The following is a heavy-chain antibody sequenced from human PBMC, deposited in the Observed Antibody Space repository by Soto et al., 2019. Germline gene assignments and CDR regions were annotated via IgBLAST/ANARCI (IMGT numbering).Heavy chain of an antibody. CDR2: IYYSGST. CDR1: GGSISSYY. CDR3: ARDGPLYYGSGSYYRNYYYGMDV. V-gene: IGHV4-59*01. D-gene: IGHD3-10*01. J-gene: IGHJ6*02. Sequence: SETLSLTCAVSGGSISSYYWSWIRQPPGKGLEWIGYIYYSGSTNYNPSLKSRVTISVDTSKNQFSLKLSSVTAADTAVYYCARDGPLYYGSGSYYRNYYYGMDVWGQGTTVTV.